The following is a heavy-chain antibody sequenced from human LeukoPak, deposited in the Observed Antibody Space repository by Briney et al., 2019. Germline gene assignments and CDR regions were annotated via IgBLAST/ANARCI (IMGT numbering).Heavy chain of an antibody. CDR2: ISSSGSTI. D-gene: IGHD2-21*01. J-gene: IGHJ4*02. CDR1: GFTFSDYY. Sequence: PGGSLRLPCAASGFTFSDYYMSWVRQAPGKGLEWVSDISSSGSTIYSADSVKGRFTISRDNAKNSLYLQMNSLRAEDRAVYYCARGGEVVVIGVFDYGGQGTLVTVYS. V-gene: IGHV3-11*04. CDR3: ARGGEVVVIGVFDY.